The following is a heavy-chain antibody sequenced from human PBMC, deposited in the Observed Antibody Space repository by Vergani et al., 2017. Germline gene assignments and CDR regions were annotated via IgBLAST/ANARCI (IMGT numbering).Heavy chain of an antibody. V-gene: IGHV3-15*01. CDR3: TTGQV. Sequence: EVQLAQSGGGLVKPGGSLRLTCTGSGFNFSNAWLIWVRLPPGKGLEWVGRVKSKSDGGTLDYAAPVKGRFGISRDDLENTSYLQMNSLETEDTGVYHCTTGQVWGQGSLVTVSS. CDR1: GFNFSNAW. J-gene: IGHJ4*02. CDR2: VKSKSDGGTL.